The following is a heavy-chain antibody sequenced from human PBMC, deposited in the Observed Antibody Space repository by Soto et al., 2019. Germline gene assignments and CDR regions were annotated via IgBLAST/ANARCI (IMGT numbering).Heavy chain of an antibody. D-gene: IGHD2-15*01. CDR3: ARLGYCSGGSCYAFDI. Sequence: PGGSLRLSCAASGFTFSSYSMNWVRQAPGKGLEWVSAITDSGSGTHYADSVKGRFTISRDNAKNSLYLQMNSLRAEDTAVYYCARLGYCSGGSCYAFDIWGQGTMVTVSS. J-gene: IGHJ3*02. CDR2: ITDSGSGT. CDR1: GFTFSSYS. V-gene: IGHV3-21*01.